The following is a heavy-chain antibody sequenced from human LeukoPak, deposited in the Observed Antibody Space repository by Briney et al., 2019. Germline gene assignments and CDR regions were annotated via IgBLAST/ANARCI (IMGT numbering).Heavy chain of an antibody. J-gene: IGHJ6*02. CDR1: GYILTSYG. Sequence: VASVKVSCKASGYILTSYGTSWVRQAPGQGLEWMGWISAYNGKTNYAQKLQGRVTMTTDTSTSTAYMELRSLRSDDTAVYYCARDRPWYSSSWYPNVYYYYYGMDVWGQGTTVTVSS. CDR2: ISAYNGKT. CDR3: ARDRPWYSSSWYPNVYYYYYGMDV. V-gene: IGHV1-18*01. D-gene: IGHD6-13*01.